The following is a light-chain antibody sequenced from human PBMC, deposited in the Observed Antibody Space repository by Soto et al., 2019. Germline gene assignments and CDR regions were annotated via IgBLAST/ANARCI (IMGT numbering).Light chain of an antibody. CDR2: GAS. V-gene: IGKV3D-15*01. CDR1: QSVSNN. J-gene: IGKJ5*01. CDR3: QQYNSWPPSIT. Sequence: EIVLTQSPGTLSVSPGERAILSCRASQSVSNNLAWYQPKPGQAPRLLIHGASNRANGIPARFSGSRSGTEFTLTISSLQSEDFAVCYCQQYNSWPPSITVGQGTRLEIK.